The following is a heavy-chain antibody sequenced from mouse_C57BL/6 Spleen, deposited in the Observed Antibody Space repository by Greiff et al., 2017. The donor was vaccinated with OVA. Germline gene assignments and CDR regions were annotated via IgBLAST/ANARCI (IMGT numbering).Heavy chain of an antibody. D-gene: IGHD1-1*01. Sequence: QVQLQQPGAELVRPGSSVKLSCKASGYTFTSYWMDWVKQRPGQGLEWIGNIYPSDSETHYNQKFKDKATLTVDKSSSTAYMQLSSLTSEDSAVYYCARYYYGSSPWGQGTTLTVSS. V-gene: IGHV1-61*01. CDR3: ARYYYGSSP. CDR2: IYPSDSET. J-gene: IGHJ2*01. CDR1: GYTFTSYW.